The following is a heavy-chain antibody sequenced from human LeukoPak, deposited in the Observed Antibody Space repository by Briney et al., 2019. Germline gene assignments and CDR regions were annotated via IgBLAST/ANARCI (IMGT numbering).Heavy chain of an antibody. V-gene: IGHV1-2*02. J-gene: IGHJ5*02. D-gene: IGHD3-22*01. CDR2: INPNSGGT. CDR1: GYTFTGYY. Sequence: ASVKVSCKSSGYTFTGYYMHWVRQAPGQGLEWMGWINPNSGGTNYAQKFQGRGTMTRDTSISTAYMELSRLRSDDTAVYYCARAKMSYYDSSGYYNPAVWFDPWGQGTLVTVSS. CDR3: ARAKMSYYDSSGYYNPAVWFDP.